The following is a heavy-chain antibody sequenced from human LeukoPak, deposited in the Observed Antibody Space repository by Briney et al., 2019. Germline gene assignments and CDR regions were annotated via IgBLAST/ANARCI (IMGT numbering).Heavy chain of an antibody. D-gene: IGHD4-17*01. V-gene: IGHV4-30-4*01. CDR3: ARAYGDYANGFDP. CDR1: GGSISSGDYY. J-gene: IGHJ5*02. Sequence: PSQTLSLTCTVSGGSISSGDYYWSWIRQPPGEGLEWIGYIYYSGRTYYNPSLKSRVTISVDTSKSQFSLKLSSVTAADTAVYYCARAYGDYANGFDPWGQGTLVTVSS. CDR2: IYYSGRT.